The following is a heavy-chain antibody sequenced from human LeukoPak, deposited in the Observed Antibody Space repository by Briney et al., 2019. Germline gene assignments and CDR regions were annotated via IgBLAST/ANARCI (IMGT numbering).Heavy chain of an antibody. J-gene: IGHJ4*02. CDR2: IYYSGST. CDR1: GGSISSYY. Sequence: SETLSLTCTVSGGSISSYYWSWIRQPPGKGLEWIGYIYYSGSTNYNPSLKSRVTISVDTSKNQFSLNLTSVTAADTAVYYCARDSCSSNSCSFDFWGQGTLVTVSS. CDR3: ARDSCSSNSCSFDF. V-gene: IGHV4-59*12. D-gene: IGHD2-2*01.